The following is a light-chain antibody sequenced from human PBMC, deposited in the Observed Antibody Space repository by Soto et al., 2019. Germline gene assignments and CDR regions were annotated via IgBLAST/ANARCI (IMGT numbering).Light chain of an antibody. Sequence: QAVVTQSPSASASLGASVKLTCTLSSGYSTYAIAWHQQQSEKGPRFLMKINYDGTHSKGDGFFDRFSGSSSGAERHLTISSLQSDDEADYYCQSLGTGIQVFGGGNKLTVL. V-gene: IGLV4-69*01. CDR2: INYDGTH. CDR3: QSLGTGIQV. J-gene: IGLJ3*02. CDR1: SGYSTYA.